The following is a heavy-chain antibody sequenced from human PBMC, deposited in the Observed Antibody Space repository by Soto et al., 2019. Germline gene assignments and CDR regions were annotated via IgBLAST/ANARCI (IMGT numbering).Heavy chain of an antibody. V-gene: IGHV3-21*01. Sequence: SLRLSCAASGFTFSSYSMNWVRQAPGKGLEWVSSISSSSSYIYYADSVKGRFTISRDNAKNSLYLQMNSLRAEDTAVYYCAREWGELEQYYYYGMDVWGQGTTVTVSS. CDR2: ISSSSSYI. CDR1: GFTFSSYS. D-gene: IGHD1-1*01. CDR3: AREWGELEQYYYYGMDV. J-gene: IGHJ6*02.